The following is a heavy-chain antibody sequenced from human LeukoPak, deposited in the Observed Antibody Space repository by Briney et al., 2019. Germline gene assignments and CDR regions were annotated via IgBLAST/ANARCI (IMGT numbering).Heavy chain of an antibody. V-gene: IGHV3-23*01. CDR3: AKAAGYDSRDDAFDI. CDR2: ISNRGGKT. CDR1: GFTFSSFG. Sequence: GGSLRLSCAASGFTFSSFGMSWVRQAPGKGLEWVSGISNRGGKTYYADSVKGRFTISRDNSKNTLYLQMNRLRAEDTALYYCAKAAGYDSRDDAFDIWGQGTMVTVSS. D-gene: IGHD3-22*01. J-gene: IGHJ3*02.